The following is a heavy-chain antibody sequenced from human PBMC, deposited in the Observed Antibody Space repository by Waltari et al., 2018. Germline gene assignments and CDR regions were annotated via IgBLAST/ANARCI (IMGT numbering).Heavy chain of an antibody. V-gene: IGHV4-34*01. CDR2: INHSGST. CDR3: ARGLIVRGGETD. Sequence: QVQLQQWGAGRLKPSETLSLTCAVYGGSFSGYYWSWIRQPPGKGLEWIGEINHSGSTNYNPSLKSRVTISVDTSKNQFSLKLSSVTAADTAVYYCARGLIVRGGETDWGQGTLVTVSS. J-gene: IGHJ4*02. CDR1: GGSFSGYY. D-gene: IGHD2-21*01.